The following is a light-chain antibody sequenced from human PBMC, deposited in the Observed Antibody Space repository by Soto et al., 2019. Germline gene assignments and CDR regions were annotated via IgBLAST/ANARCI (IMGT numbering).Light chain of an antibody. CDR3: QHYGSSLSIT. V-gene: IGKV3-20*01. CDR2: GAS. CDR1: QSVSSSY. J-gene: IGKJ5*01. Sequence: EIVLTQSPGTLSLSPGERVTLSCRASQSVSSSYLAWYQQKPGQAPRLLIYGASSRATGISDRFSGSGSGTDFALTICRLEPEDFAVYYCQHYGSSLSITFGQGTRLENK.